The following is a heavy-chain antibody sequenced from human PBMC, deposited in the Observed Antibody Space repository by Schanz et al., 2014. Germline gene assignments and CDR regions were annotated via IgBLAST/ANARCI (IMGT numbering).Heavy chain of an antibody. Sequence: QLQLVQSGAEVKRPGASAKVTCKASGNIFTNYYIHWVRQAPGQGPEWMGIINPSGGNADYARKFQGRVTMTRDTSTSTLQMELSSLRSEDTAVYYCARKGMPPIWSGYPYFLDFWGQGTLVTVSS. CDR2: INPSGGNA. D-gene: IGHD3-3*01. CDR1: GNIFTNYY. J-gene: IGHJ4*02. V-gene: IGHV1-46*01. CDR3: ARKGMPPIWSGYPYFLDF.